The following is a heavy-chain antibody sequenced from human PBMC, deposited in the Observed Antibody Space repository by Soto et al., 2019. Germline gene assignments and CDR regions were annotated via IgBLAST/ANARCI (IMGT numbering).Heavy chain of an antibody. V-gene: IGHV1-8*01. J-gene: IGHJ4*02. CDR3: ARGRGGSGWYLVDY. CDR1: GYTFTSYD. CDR2: MNPNSGNT. D-gene: IGHD6-19*01. Sequence: ASVKVSCKASGYTFTSYDINWVRQATGQGLEWMGWMNPNSGNTGYAQKFQGRVTMTRNTSMSTAYMELSSLRSEDTAVYYCARGRGGSGWYLVDYWGQGTLVTVSS.